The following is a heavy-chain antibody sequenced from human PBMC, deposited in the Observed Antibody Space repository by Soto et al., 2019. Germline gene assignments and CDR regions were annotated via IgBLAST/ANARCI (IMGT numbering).Heavy chain of an antibody. CDR2: IDGLGTGT. CDR3: TRVFEY. J-gene: IGHJ4*02. V-gene: IGHV3-74*01. CDR1: GFTFTNYS. Sequence: EVQLVQSGGGSVQPGGSLRLSCAASGFTFTNYSMHWVRQVPGKGLVWVSRIDGLGTGTSYSDSVRGRFTISRDNAENMLYLQMNSLRAEGTAVYYCTRVFEYWGQGTLVTVSS.